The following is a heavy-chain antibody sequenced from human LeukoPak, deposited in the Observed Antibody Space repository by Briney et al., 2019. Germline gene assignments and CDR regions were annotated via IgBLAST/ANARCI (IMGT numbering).Heavy chain of an antibody. J-gene: IGHJ4*02. V-gene: IGHV3-30*02. CDR2: IQYDGSDK. CDR3: RDPFDY. Sequence: GGSLRLSCIASGFTFSSYAMSWVRQAPGKGLEWVAFIQYDGSDKYYADSVKGRFTISRDNSKNTLYLQMNSLRAEDTAVYYCRDPFDYWGQGTLVTVSS. CDR1: GFTFSSYA.